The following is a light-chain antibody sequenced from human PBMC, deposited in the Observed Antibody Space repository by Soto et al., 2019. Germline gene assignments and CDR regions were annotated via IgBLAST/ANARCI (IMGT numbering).Light chain of an antibody. J-gene: IGKJ4*01. CDR1: QSVSSSY. CDR3: QQYGNSPA. Sequence: EIVLTQSPGTLSLSPGERATLSCRASQSVSSSYLAWYQQKPGQAPRLLIYGASSRATGIPDRFSGSGSGRDFTLTSSRLEPEAFAVYYCQQYGNSPAFGGGTKVEIK. V-gene: IGKV3-20*01. CDR2: GAS.